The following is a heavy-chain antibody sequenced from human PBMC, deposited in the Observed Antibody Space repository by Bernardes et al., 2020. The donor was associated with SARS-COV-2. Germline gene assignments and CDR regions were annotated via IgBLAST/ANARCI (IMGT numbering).Heavy chain of an antibody. CDR2: IYPGDSDT. J-gene: IGHJ3*02. V-gene: IGHV5-51*01. CDR1: GYSFTSYW. Sequence: GESLKISCKGSGYSFTSYWIGWVRQMPGKGLEWMGIIYPGDSDTRYSPSFQGQVTISADKSISTAYLQWSSLKASDTAMYYCARLGDDILTGYWGRGSQDAFDIWGQGTMVTVSS. CDR3: ARLGDDILTGYWGRGSQDAFDI. D-gene: IGHD3-9*01.